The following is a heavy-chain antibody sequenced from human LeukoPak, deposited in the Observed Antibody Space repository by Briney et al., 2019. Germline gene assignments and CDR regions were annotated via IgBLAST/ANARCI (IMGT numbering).Heavy chain of an antibody. CDR3: ARVRSGCFDY. J-gene: IGHJ4*02. CDR1: GFPFIRYS. V-gene: IGHV3-53*04. CDR2: IYSGGST. Sequence: GGSLRLSCSTSGFPFIRYSMTWVRQAPGEGRGWGSVIYSGGSTYYADSVKGRFTISRHNSKNRLYLQMNSLRAEDTAGYYCARVRSGCFDYWGQGTLVTVSS. D-gene: IGHD6-19*01.